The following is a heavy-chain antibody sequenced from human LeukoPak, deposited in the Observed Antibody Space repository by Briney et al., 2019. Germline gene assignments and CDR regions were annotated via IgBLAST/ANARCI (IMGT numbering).Heavy chain of an antibody. D-gene: IGHD3-10*01. CDR2: MNPNSGNT. CDR3: ARVEITMVRGVTKERYGMDV. CDR1: GYTFTSYD. Sequence: ASVKVSCKASGYTFTSYDINWVRQATGQGLEWMGWMNPNSGNTGYAQKFQGRVTMTRNTSISTAYMELSSLRSEDTAVYYCARVEITMVRGVTKERYGMDVWGQGTTVTVSS. J-gene: IGHJ6*02. V-gene: IGHV1-8*01.